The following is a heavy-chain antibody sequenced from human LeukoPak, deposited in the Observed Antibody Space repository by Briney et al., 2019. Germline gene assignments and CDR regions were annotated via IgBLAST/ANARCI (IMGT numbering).Heavy chain of an antibody. CDR2: IYYSGST. D-gene: IGHD4-17*01. CDR1: GGSLSSYY. J-gene: IGHJ4*02. Sequence: SETPSLTCTLSGGSLSSYYWSWIRQPPPKGLEWIGYIYYSGSTNYNPSLTSRVTISVDTSKKPFSLKLSSVTAADTAVYYCARVSAPLTVKTTYYFGDWGQGTLVTVSS. CDR3: ARVSAPLTVKTTYYFGD. V-gene: IGHV4-59*01.